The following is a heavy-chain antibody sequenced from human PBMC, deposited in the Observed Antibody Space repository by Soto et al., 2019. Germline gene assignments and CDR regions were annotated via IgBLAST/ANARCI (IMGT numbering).Heavy chain of an antibody. D-gene: IGHD6-13*01. CDR3: ARGIAAAALGFDP. CDR1: GDSVSINSAA. CDR2: TYYRSKWYN. J-gene: IGHJ5*02. V-gene: IGHV6-1*01. Sequence: PSQTLSLTCAISGDSVSINSAAWNLIRQSPSRGLEWLGRTYYRSKWYNDYAVSVKSRITINPDTSKNQFSLQLNSVTPEDTAVYYCARGIAAAALGFDPWGQGTLVTVSS.